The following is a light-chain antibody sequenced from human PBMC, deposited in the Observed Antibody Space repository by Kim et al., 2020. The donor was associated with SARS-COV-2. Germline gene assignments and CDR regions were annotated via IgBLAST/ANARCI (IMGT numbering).Light chain of an antibody. J-gene: IGLJ2*01. CDR1: ELGDKY. Sequence: VSPGQTASITCAGDELGDKYACWYLQKPGQSPVLVIYQDNKRPSGIPERFSGSNSGNTATLTISGTQATDEADYYCQAWDSSTVLFGGGTQLTVL. CDR2: QDN. CDR3: QAWDSSTVL. V-gene: IGLV3-1*01.